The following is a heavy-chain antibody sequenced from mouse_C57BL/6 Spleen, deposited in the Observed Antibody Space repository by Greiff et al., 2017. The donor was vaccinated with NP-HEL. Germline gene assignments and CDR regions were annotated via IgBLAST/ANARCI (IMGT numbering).Heavy chain of an antibody. CDR3: ARSRVITTVVRSYFDY. CDR1: GYTFTDYY. D-gene: IGHD1-1*01. V-gene: IGHV1-75*01. CDR2: IFPGSGST. J-gene: IGHJ2*01. Sequence: VQLQQSGPELVKPGASVKISCKASGYTFTDYYINWVKQRPGQGLEWIGWIFPGSGSTYYNEKFKGKATLTVDKSSSTAYMLLSSLTSEDSAVYFCARSRVITTVVRSYFDYWGQGTTLTVSS.